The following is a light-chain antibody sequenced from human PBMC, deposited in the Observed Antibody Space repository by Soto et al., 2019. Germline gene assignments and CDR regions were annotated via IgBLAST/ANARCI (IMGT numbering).Light chain of an antibody. V-gene: IGKV1-5*01. CDR2: DAS. J-gene: IGKJ1*01. Sequence: DIQMTQSPSTLSASVGDRVTITCRASQSISSWLAWYQQKPGKAPKLLIYDASSLESGVPSRFSGSAPGTEFTLTISSLQPDDFATYYCQQYNSYPRTFGQGTKVEIK. CDR3: QQYNSYPRT. CDR1: QSISSW.